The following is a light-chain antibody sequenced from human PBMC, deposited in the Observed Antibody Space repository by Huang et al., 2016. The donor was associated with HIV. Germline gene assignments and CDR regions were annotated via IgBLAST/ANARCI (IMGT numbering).Light chain of an antibody. V-gene: IGKV1-17*03. CDR1: QGIANY. CDR2: AAS. J-gene: IGKJ1*01. Sequence: DIQLTQSPSAMSASVGDRVSITCRASQGIANYLVWFQQRLGGAPKRLIYAASSLQSGVPSRFSGSGSGTKFTLTISGLQPEDFATYYCLQHHAYPRTFGQGTKVEV. CDR3: LQHHAYPRT.